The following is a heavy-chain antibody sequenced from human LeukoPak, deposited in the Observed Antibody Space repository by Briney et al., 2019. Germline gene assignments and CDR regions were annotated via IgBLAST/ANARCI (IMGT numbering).Heavy chain of an antibody. D-gene: IGHD4-23*01. CDR1: GFTFDDYA. J-gene: IGHJ4*02. CDR2: ISWNSGSI. V-gene: IGHV3-9*01. Sequence: PGGSLRLSCAASGFTFDDYAMHWVRQAPGKGLEWVSGISWNSGSIGYADSVKGRFTISRDNAKNSLYLQMNSLRAEDTALYYCAKDIGRWQTVNPYWGQGTLVTVSS. CDR3: AKDIGRWQTVNPY.